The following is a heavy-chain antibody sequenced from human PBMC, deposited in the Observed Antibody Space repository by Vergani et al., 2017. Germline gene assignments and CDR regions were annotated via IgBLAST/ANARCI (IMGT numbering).Heavy chain of an antibody. J-gene: IGHJ4*02. V-gene: IGHV3-30*18. Sequence: QVQLVESGGGVVQPGRSLRLSCAASGFTFSSYGMHWFRQAPGKGLEWVAVISYDGSNKYYADSVKGRFTISRDNSKNTLYLQMNSLRAEDTAVYYCAKDRGSYDYWGQGTLVTVSS. D-gene: IGHD1-26*01. CDR3: AKDRGSYDY. CDR1: GFTFSSYG. CDR2: ISYDGSNK.